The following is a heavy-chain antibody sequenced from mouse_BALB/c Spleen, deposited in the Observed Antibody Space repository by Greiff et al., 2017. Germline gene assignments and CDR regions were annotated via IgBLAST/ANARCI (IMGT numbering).Heavy chain of an antibody. J-gene: IGHJ4*01. V-gene: IGHV5-9-4*01. Sequence: EVQLVESGGGLVKPGGSLKLSCAASGFTFSSYAMSWVRQSPEKRLEWVAEISSGGSYTYYPDTVTGRFTISRDNAKNTLYREMSSLRSEDTAMYYCARDRGQLGGNYAMDDWGQGTSVTVSS. D-gene: IGHD4-1*02. CDR2: ISSGGSYT. CDR1: GFTFSSYA. CDR3: ARDRGQLGGNYAMDD.